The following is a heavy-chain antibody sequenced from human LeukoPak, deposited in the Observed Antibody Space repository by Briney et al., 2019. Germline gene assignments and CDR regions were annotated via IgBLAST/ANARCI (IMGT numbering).Heavy chain of an antibody. CDR2: IFSGDNT. Sequence: HPGGSLRLSCAASGFTVSSNYMSWVRQAPGKGLEWVSAIFSGDNTYYAASVKGRFTISRDNSKNTLYLQMSSLRAEDTAVYYCAREGAASSSPEPYNFDYWGQGTLVTVSS. CDR3: AREGAASSSPEPYNFDY. D-gene: IGHD6-6*01. V-gene: IGHV3-66*01. J-gene: IGHJ4*02. CDR1: GFTVSSNY.